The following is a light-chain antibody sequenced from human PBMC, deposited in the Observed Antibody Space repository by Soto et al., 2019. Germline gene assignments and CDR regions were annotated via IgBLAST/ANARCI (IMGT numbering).Light chain of an antibody. CDR3: QQYNTYSGT. J-gene: IGKJ1*01. CDR2: DAS. Sequence: DIPMTQSPSTLSASVGDRVIITCRASQSISSWLAWYQQKPGKAPKLLIYDASNLESGVPSRFSGSGSGTEFTLTISSLQPDDFATYYCQQYNTYSGTFGQGTKVEIK. CDR1: QSISSW. V-gene: IGKV1-5*01.